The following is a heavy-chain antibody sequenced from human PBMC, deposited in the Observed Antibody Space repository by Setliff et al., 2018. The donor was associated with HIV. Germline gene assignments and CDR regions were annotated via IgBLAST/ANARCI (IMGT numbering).Heavy chain of an antibody. D-gene: IGHD5-18*01. CDR1: GFTLRRYW. CDR2: IKQDGSEK. V-gene: IGHV3-7*03. Sequence: GGSLRLSCAASGFTLRRYWMSWVRQAPGKGLEWVANIKQDGSEKYYVDSVKGRFTISRDNAKNSLYLQMNSLRAEDTAVYYCARDYTAMVHFGLDYWGQGTLVTVSS. J-gene: IGHJ4*02. CDR3: ARDYTAMVHFGLDY.